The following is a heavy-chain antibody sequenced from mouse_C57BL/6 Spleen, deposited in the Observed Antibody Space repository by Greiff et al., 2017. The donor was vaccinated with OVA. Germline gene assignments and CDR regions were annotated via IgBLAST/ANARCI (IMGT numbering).Heavy chain of an antibody. V-gene: IGHV1-18*01. D-gene: IGHD1-1*01. CDR1: GYTFTDYN. J-gene: IGHJ2*01. Sequence: EVQLQQSGPELVKPGASVKIPCKASGYTFTDYNMDWVKQSHGKSLEWIGDINPNNGGTIYNQKFKGKATLTVDKSSSTAYMELRSLTSEDTAVYYCARSSYGSRYFDYWGQGTTLTVSS. CDR2: INPNNGGT. CDR3: ARSSYGSRYFDY.